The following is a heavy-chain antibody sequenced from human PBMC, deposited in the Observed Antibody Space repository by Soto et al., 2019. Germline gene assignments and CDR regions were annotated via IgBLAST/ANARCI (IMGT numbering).Heavy chain of an antibody. CDR1: GGSITSNAYY. CDR3: ARRPKRGSYSWCFDY. CDR2: IYYSGSA. J-gene: IGHJ4*02. D-gene: IGHD1-26*01. V-gene: IGHV4-39*01. Sequence: QLQLQESGPGLVKPSETPSLTCTVSGGSITSNAYYWGWIRQPPGKGLEWLGYIYYSGSASYNPPLKSRVTMSVDTSKNQFSLKLSSVTAADTAVYYCARRPKRGSYSWCFDYWGQGTLVTVSS.